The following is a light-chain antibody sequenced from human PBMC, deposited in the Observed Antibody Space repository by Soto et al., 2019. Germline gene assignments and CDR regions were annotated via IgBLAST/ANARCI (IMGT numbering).Light chain of an antibody. Sequence: EIVLTQSPVPLSLSPGEGATLSCRXSQTVSKNDLAWYHQQPGQAPRLIIYAASTRATGIPDRFSGSWSGTDFTLTISRLEPEDVSVFYCQQYAVSPITFGQGTRLEIK. J-gene: IGKJ5*01. CDR1: QTVSKND. CDR2: AAS. V-gene: IGKV3-20*01. CDR3: QQYAVSPIT.